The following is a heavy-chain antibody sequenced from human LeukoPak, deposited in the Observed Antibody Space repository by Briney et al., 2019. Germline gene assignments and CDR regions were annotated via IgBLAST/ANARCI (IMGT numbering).Heavy chain of an antibody. D-gene: IGHD2-2*01. J-gene: IGHJ4*02. CDR3: ARADVAWRSSYQFDY. CDR1: GYTFTGYY. V-gene: IGHV1-2*02. CDR2: INPNSGGT. Sequence: GASVKVSCKASGYTFTGYYMHWVRQAPGQGLEWMGWINPNSGGTNYAQNFQGRVTMTRETSISTAYIELSRLRSDDTPAYYCARADVAWRSSYQFDYWGQGALVTASS.